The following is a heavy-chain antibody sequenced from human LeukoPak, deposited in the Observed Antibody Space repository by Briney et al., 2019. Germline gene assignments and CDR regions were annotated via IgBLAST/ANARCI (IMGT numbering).Heavy chain of an antibody. V-gene: IGHV1-69*06. D-gene: IGHD1-26*01. Sequence: ASVKVSCKASGGAFSSYAISWVRQAPGQGLEWMGGIIPIFGTANYAQKFQGRVTITADKSTGTAYMELSSLRSEDTAVYYCASSERGIVGATVCCYWGQGTLVTVSS. CDR1: GGAFSSYA. CDR3: ASSERGIVGATVCCY. J-gene: IGHJ4*02. CDR2: IIPIFGTA.